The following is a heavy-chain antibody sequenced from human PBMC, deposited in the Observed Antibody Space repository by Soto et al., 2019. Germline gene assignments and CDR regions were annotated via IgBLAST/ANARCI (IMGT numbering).Heavy chain of an antibody. CDR1: GYTFTSYG. V-gene: IGHV1-18*01. Sequence: ASVKVSCKASGYTFTSYGISWVRQAPGQGLEWMGWISAYNGNTNYAQKLQGRGTMTTDTSTSTAYMELRSLRSDDTAVYYCATLGAVAGTRYYYYGMDVWGQGTTVTAP. CDR3: ATLGAVAGTRYYYYGMDV. D-gene: IGHD6-19*01. J-gene: IGHJ6*02. CDR2: ISAYNGNT.